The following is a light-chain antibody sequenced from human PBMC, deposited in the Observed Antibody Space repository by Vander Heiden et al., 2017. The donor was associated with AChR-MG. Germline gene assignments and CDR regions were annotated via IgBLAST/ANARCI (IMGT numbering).Light chain of an antibody. V-gene: IGKV1-5*01. Sequence: DIQMTQSPSTLSASVGDRVTITCRASQSISSWLAWYQQKPGKAPKLLIYDASSLESGVPSRFSGSGSGTEFTLTISSLQPDDFATYYCQQDNSYSGGFGQGTKVEIK. CDR3: QQDNSYSGG. CDR1: QSISSW. CDR2: DAS. J-gene: IGKJ1*01.